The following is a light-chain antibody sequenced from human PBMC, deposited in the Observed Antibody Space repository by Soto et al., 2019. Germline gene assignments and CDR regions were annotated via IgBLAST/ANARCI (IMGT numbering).Light chain of an antibody. CDR3: QQYHDYPLT. V-gene: IGKV1-12*01. J-gene: IGKJ5*01. CDR1: QDIAAY. Sequence: DIQVTQSPSSVSASVGDRVTITCRASQDIAAYLAWYQHKPGRAPELLIHAASSLQSGVPSRFSGSGSGTDFTLTISNLQPEDSATYYCQQYHDYPLTLGQVKRLEF. CDR2: AAS.